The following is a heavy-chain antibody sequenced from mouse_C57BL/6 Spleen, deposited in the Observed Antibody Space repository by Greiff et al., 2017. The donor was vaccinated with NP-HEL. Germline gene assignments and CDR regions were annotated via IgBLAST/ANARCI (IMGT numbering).Heavy chain of an antibody. V-gene: IGHV1-42*01. CDR2: INPSTGGT. Sequence: VQLQQSGPELVKPGASVKISCKASGYSFTGYYMNWVKQSPEKSLEWIGEINPSTGGTTYNQKFKAKATLTVDKSSSTAYMQLKSLTSEDSAVYYCARIYYYGSSYFDYWGQGTTLTVSP. J-gene: IGHJ2*01. CDR3: ARIYYYGSSYFDY. CDR1: GYSFTGYY. D-gene: IGHD1-1*01.